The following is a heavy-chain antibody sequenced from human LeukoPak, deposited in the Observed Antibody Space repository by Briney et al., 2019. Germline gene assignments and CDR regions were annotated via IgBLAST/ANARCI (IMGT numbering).Heavy chain of an antibody. J-gene: IGHJ4*02. D-gene: IGHD3-10*01. Sequence: GGSLRLSCAASGFTFSSYDMHWVRQAAGKGLEWVSAIGTAGDTYYPGSVKGRFTISRENAKNSLYLQMNSLRAGDTAVYYCAREYYYGSGSYLDYWGQGTLVTVSS. V-gene: IGHV3-13*01. CDR1: GFTFSSYD. CDR3: AREYYYGSGSYLDY. CDR2: IGTAGDT.